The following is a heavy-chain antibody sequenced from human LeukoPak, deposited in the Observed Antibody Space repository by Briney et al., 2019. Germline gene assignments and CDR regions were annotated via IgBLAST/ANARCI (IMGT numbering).Heavy chain of an antibody. CDR3: ARGDAAYYIPELYFDY. J-gene: IGHJ4*02. V-gene: IGHV4-39*01. CDR2: IYYSGST. Sequence: SETLSLTCTVSGGSISSSSYYWGWIRQPPGKGLEWIGSIYYSGSTYYNPSLKSRVTISVDTSKNQFSLKLSSVTAADTAVYYCARGDAAYYIPELYFDYWGQGTLVTVSS. CDR1: GGSISSSSYY. D-gene: IGHD3-10*01.